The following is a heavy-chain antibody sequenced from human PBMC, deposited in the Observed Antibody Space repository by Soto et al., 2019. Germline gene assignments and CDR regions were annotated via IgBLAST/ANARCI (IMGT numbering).Heavy chain of an antibody. CDR1: GFTFSSYA. Sequence: PGGTLRLTCAASGFTFSSYAMSWVRQAPGKGLEWVAAISGSGGSTYYADSVKGRFTISRDNTKNTLYLQMNSLRAEDTAVYYCGKSAALTAPSCFDDWGQGTLVTVSS. V-gene: IGHV3-23*01. CDR3: GKSAALTAPSCFDD. J-gene: IGHJ4*02. D-gene: IGHD2-2*01. CDR2: ISGSGGST.